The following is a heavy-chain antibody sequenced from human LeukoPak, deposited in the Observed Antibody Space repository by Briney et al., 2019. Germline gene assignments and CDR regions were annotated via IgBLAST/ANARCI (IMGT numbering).Heavy chain of an antibody. J-gene: IGHJ4*02. CDR3: AKEKYRGHSYVSGDY. Sequence: GGSLRLSCAASEFPFSNYAMSWVRQAPGQGLEWVSAISGSAGSTSYADSVKGRFTVSRDNSQNTLFLQMDSLRAEDTAVYYCAKEKYRGHSYVSGDYWGQGTVLTVSS. V-gene: IGHV3-23*01. D-gene: IGHD5-18*01. CDR1: EFPFSNYA. CDR2: ISGSAGST.